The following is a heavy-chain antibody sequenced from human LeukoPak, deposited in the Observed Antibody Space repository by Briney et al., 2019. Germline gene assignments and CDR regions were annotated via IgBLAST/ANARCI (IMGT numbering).Heavy chain of an antibody. CDR2: TSAYTGNT. J-gene: IGHJ3*02. V-gene: IGHV1-18*01. CDR1: GYSFTSSG. D-gene: IGHD3-10*01. Sequence: VASVRVSCKASGYSFTSSGFTWVRQAPGQGLEWMGWTSAYTGNTNYAQKLQGRVTMTTVTSTTTAYMELRSLISDDTAVYYCARIYFGSGSFAFDIWGQGTMVTVSS. CDR3: ARIYFGSGSFAFDI.